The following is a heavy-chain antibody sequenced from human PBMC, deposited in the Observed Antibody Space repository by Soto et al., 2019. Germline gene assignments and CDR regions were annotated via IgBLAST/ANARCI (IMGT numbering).Heavy chain of an antibody. CDR2: INPSGGST. V-gene: IGHV1-46*01. CDR3: ARAHQAVAGL. CDR1: GYTFTTYY. Sequence: QVQLVQSGAEVKKPGASVKVSCKASGYTFTTYYIHWVRQAPGQGLEWMGIINPSGGSTSYAQKFQGRVTMTRDTSTNTVYMELSSLRSEDTAVYYCARAHQAVAGLWGQGTLVTVSS. J-gene: IGHJ4*02. D-gene: IGHD6-19*01.